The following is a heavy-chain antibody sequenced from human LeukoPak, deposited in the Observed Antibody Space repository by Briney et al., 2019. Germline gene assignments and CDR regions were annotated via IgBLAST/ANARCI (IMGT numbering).Heavy chain of an antibody. Sequence: SVKVSCKASGGTFSSYAVSWVRQAPGQGLEWMGGIIPIFGTANYAQKFQGRVTITADESTSTAYMELSSLRSEDTAVYYCARESIAARREFDYWGQGTLVTVSS. D-gene: IGHD6-6*01. CDR1: GGTFSSYA. V-gene: IGHV1-69*13. CDR2: IIPIFGTA. CDR3: ARESIAARREFDY. J-gene: IGHJ4*02.